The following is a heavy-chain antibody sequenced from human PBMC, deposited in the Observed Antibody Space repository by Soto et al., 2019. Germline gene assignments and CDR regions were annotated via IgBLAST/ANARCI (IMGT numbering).Heavy chain of an antibody. CDR2: TYYRSKWYN. CDR3: ARDYISQKYYYYYYGMDV. Sequence: PSQTLSLTCAISGDSVSSNSAAWNWIRQSPSRGLEWLGRTYYRSKWYNDYAVSVKSRITINPDTSKNQFSLQLNSVTPEDTAVYYCARDYISQKYYYYYYGMDVWGQGTTVTVSS. CDR1: GDSVSSNSAA. J-gene: IGHJ6*02. D-gene: IGHD3-10*01. V-gene: IGHV6-1*01.